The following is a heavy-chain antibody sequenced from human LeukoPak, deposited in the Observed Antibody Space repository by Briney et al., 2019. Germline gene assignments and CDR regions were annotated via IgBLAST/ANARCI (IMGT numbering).Heavy chain of an antibody. CDR3: AKDRYGTSATCQGFDV. CDR1: GFAFSIYG. J-gene: IGHJ3*01. CDR2: ISNDGSDQ. Sequence: GGSLRLSCATSGFAFSIYGMNWVRQAPGKGLEWVAIISNDGSDQYYSDSVKGRFSIFRDNSKNTLYLQMNSLRAEDTAVYYCAKDRYGTSATCQGFDVWGQGTMVSVSS. D-gene: IGHD2-8*02. V-gene: IGHV3-33*03.